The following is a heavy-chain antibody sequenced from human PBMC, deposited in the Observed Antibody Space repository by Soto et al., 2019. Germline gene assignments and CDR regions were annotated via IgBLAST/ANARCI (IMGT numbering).Heavy chain of an antibody. J-gene: IGHJ4*02. Sequence: QLQLQESGPGLVKPSETLSLTCTVSVGSIRSSTSYWGLFRHPPGKGLEWIAGIYDGGNYHYHPSLSIRVTISVDTSKNQFSLKLVSVTAADTAVYYCARHASVSRHPGFDSWGQGTLVTVS. CDR1: VGSIRSSTSY. CDR2: IYDGGNY. D-gene: IGHD6-19*01. V-gene: IGHV4-39*01. CDR3: ARHASVSRHPGFDS.